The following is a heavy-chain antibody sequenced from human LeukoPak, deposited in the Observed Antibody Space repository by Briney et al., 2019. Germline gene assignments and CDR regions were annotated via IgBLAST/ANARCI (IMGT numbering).Heavy chain of an antibody. V-gene: IGHV3-23*01. CDR2: VTGTGGKT. CDR3: AKVHGSGSYRFDF. CDR1: GFTFDSYA. Sequence: GGSLRLSCEGSGFTFDSYAMSWVRQSPGKGLEWVSAVTGTGGKTYHADSVKDGFTISRDNSKNTVYLRMNSLRAEDTAIYYCAKVHGSGSYRFDFWGQGTLVTVSS. J-gene: IGHJ4*02. D-gene: IGHD3-10*01.